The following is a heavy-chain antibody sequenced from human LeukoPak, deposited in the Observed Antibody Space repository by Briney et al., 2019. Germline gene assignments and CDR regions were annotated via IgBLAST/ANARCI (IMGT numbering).Heavy chain of an antibody. Sequence: GGSLRLSCAASGFTFSSYAMSWVRQAPGKGLEWVSAISGSGGSTYYADSVKGRFTISRDNPKNTLYLQMNSLRAEDTAVYYCAKDPSYGDYGAEDAFDIWGQGTMVTVSS. D-gene: IGHD4-17*01. J-gene: IGHJ3*02. CDR1: GFTFSSYA. CDR2: ISGSGGST. CDR3: AKDPSYGDYGAEDAFDI. V-gene: IGHV3-23*01.